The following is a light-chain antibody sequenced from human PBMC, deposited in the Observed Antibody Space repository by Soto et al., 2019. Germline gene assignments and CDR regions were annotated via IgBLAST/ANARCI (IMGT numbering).Light chain of an antibody. Sequence: QLTQSPSSLSASVGDRVIIXXRASQSVSRSLNWYQQKTGQAPKLXXYAASTLHSGVPSRFSGSGSGTEFTLTISSLQPEDFATYYCQQNAIIPPWTFGQGTKVDIK. V-gene: IGKV1-39*01. J-gene: IGKJ1*01. CDR1: QSVSRS. CDR3: QQNAIIPPWT. CDR2: AAS.